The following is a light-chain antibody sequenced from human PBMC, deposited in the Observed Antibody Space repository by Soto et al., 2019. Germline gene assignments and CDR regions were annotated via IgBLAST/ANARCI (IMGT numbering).Light chain of an antibody. CDR1: QSVSSN. V-gene: IGKV3-15*01. CDR3: QQYNNLYT. CDR2: ATS. Sequence: ETVMTQSPGTLSVSPGETVTVSCRASQSVSSNLAWYQQKPGQAPRLLIYATSTRATGIPARFSGSGSGTDVTLTISSLQFEDFAVYDCQQYNNLYTFGQGTKLEIK. J-gene: IGKJ2*01.